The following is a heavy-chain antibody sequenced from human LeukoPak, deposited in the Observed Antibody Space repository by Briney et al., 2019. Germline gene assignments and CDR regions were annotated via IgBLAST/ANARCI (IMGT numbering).Heavy chain of an antibody. Sequence: GGSLRLSCAASGFTFSSYAMSWVRQAPGKGLEWVSVISGSGGSTYYADSVKGRFTISRDNSKNTLYLQMNSLRAEDTAVYYCARGLSSGTYGFDYWGQGTLVTVSS. V-gene: IGHV3-23*01. CDR1: GFTFSSYA. J-gene: IGHJ4*02. D-gene: IGHD1-26*01. CDR2: ISGSGGST. CDR3: ARGLSSGTYGFDY.